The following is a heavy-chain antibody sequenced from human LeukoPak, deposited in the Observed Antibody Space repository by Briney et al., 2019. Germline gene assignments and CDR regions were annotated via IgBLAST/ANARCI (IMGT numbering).Heavy chain of an antibody. CDR3: ARPQSITMVRGVIRATGMDV. CDR1: GYSISSGYY. CDR2: IDHSGST. J-gene: IGHJ6*04. D-gene: IGHD3-10*01. V-gene: IGHV4-38-2*02. Sequence: SETLSLTCTVPGYSISSGYYWGWIRQPPGKGLEWTGSIDHSGSTYYNPSLKSRVTISVDTSKNQFSLKLSSVTAADTAVYYCARPQSITMVRGVIRATGMDVWGKGTTVTISS.